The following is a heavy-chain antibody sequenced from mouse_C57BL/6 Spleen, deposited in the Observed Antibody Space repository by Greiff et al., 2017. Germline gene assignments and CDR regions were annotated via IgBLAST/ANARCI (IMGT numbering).Heavy chain of an antibody. CDR1: GYSFTSYY. Sequence: VQLQQSGPELVKPGASVKISCQASGYSFTSYYIHWVKQRPGQGLEWIGWIYPGSGNTKYNEKFKGKATLTADTSSSTAYMQLSSLTSEDSAVYYCARSGDYYWYSDVWGTGTTVTVSA. CDR2: IYPGSGNT. CDR3: ARSGDYYWYSDV. V-gene: IGHV1-66*01. D-gene: IGHD2-4*01. J-gene: IGHJ1*03.